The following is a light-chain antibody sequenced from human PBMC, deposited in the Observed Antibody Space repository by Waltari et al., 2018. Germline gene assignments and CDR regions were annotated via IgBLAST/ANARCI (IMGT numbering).Light chain of an antibody. V-gene: IGLV2-14*01. J-gene: IGLJ1*01. Sequence: QSALTQPASVTGSPGPSLTLPCPGRNSAIGNYDFVSWYPQHPGPAPNLLIFGFTARPSGVSDRFSGSKSGSAASLTISGLLPEDEAIYFCASYTSRSPVAIFGSGTKV. CDR3: ASYTSRSPVAI. CDR2: GFT. CDR1: NSAIGNYDF.